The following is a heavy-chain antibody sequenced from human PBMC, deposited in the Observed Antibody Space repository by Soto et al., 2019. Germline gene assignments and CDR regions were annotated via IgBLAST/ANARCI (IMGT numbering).Heavy chain of an antibody. V-gene: IGHV4-34*01. CDR1: GGSFSGYY. D-gene: IGHD5-18*01. CDR3: ARDGYNYGSFDY. J-gene: IGHJ4*02. Sequence: QVQLQQWGAGLLKPSETLSLTCGVYGGSFSGYYWSWIRQPPGKGLEWIGEINHSGSTKYNPSLKSRVPISLDTSKNQFSLKVTSVTAADTAVYYCARDGYNYGSFDYWGQGTLVTVSS. CDR2: INHSGST.